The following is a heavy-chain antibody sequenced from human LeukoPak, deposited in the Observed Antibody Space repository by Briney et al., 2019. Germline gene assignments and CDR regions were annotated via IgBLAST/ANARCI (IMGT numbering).Heavy chain of an antibody. D-gene: IGHD3-22*01. CDR1: GGSISSSSYY. V-gene: IGHV4-39*01. CDR3: ARRRDYYDSSGYYYIYFDY. CDR2: IYYSGST. J-gene: IGHJ4*02. Sequence: PSETLSLTCTVSGGSISSSSYYWGWIRQPPGKGREWIGSIYYSGSTYYNPSLKSRVTISVDTSKNQFSLKLSSVTAADTAVYYCARRRDYYDSSGYYYIYFDYWGQGTLVTVSS.